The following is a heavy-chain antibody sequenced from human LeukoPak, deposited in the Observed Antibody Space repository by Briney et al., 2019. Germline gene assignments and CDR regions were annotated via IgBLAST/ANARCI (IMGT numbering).Heavy chain of an antibody. CDR2: IHSSGST. Sequence: PSETLSLTCTVSAXSLSSYYWRWIRQPPGKGLEWIGYIHSSGSTNCNPALKSRVTISLDTSKTQFSLEQTSVTAADTAVYYCAEYGIYSFDYWGQGTLVTVSS. CDR1: AXSLSSYY. J-gene: IGHJ4*02. CDR3: AEYGIYSFDY. D-gene: IGHD2-21*01. V-gene: IGHV4-59*01.